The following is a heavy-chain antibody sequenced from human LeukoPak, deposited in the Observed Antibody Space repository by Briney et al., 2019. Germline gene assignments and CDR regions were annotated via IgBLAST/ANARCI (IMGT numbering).Heavy chain of an antibody. J-gene: IGHJ4*02. CDR3: ARDRPMDIVATVLDY. V-gene: IGHV1-69*06. Sequence: SVKVSCKASGGTFSSYAISWVRQAPGQGLEWMGGIIPIFGTANYAQKFQGRVTITADKSTSTAYMELSSLGSEDTAVYYCARDRPMDIVATVLDYWGQGTLVTVSS. CDR1: GGTFSSYA. CDR2: IIPIFGTA. D-gene: IGHD5-12*01.